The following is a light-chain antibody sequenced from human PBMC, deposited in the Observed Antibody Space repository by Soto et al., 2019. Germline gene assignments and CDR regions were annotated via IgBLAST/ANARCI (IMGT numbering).Light chain of an antibody. V-gene: IGLV1-40*01. Sequence: QSVLTQPPSVSGAQGQRVTISCTGSNSNIGAGYDVHWYQQLPGTAPKLLIYGNSNRPSGVPDRFSGFKSGTSASLAITGLQAEDEADYYCQSYDSSLSGYVFGTGTKVTVL. CDR1: NSNIGAGYD. J-gene: IGLJ1*01. CDR3: QSYDSSLSGYV. CDR2: GNS.